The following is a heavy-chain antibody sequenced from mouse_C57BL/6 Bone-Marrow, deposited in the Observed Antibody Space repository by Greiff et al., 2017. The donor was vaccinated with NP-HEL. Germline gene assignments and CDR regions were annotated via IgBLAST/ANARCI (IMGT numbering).Heavy chain of an antibody. J-gene: IGHJ3*01. D-gene: IGHD1-1*01. CDR2: IDPSDSYT. Sequence: QVQLQQPGAELVKPGASVKLSCKASGYTFTSYWMQWVKQRPGQGLEWIGEIDPSDSYTNYNQKFKGKATLTVDTSSSTAYMQLSSRTSEDSAVYYCAREDYGSSVAYWGQGTLVTVSA. CDR1: GYTFTSYW. CDR3: AREDYGSSVAY. V-gene: IGHV1-50*01.